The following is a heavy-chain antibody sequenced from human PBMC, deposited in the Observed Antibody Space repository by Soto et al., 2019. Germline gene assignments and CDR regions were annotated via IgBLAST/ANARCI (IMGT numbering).Heavy chain of an antibody. CDR3: AGSAVTEDY. Sequence: QVQLQESGPGLVKPSGTLSLTCAVSGSSISSDNWWSWVRQPPGKGLEWIGEIDHSVITNYNPSLTSRLIISIDKSKNQFSLNLSSVTAADTAVYYCAGSAVTEDYWGQGPMVTVSS. CDR1: GSSISSDNW. CDR2: IDHSVIT. V-gene: IGHV4-4*02. J-gene: IGHJ4*02. D-gene: IGHD4-17*01.